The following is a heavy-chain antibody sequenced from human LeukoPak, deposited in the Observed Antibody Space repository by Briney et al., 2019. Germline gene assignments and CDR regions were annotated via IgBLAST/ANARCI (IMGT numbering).Heavy chain of an antibody. V-gene: IGHV1-69*13. CDR3: ARGGGYSGYDLDPFDP. CDR2: IIPIFGTA. Sequence: SVKVSCKASGVTFSSYAIIWVRQAPGQGLEWMGGIIPIFGTANYAQKFQGRVTITADESTSTAYMELSSLTSDDTAVYYCARGGGYSGYDLDPFDPWGQGTLVTVSS. CDR1: GVTFSSYA. J-gene: IGHJ5*02. D-gene: IGHD5-12*01.